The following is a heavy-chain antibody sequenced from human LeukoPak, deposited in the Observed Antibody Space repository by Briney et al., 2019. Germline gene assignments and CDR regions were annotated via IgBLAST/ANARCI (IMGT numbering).Heavy chain of an antibody. J-gene: IGHJ4*02. CDR3: ARHAVDIVATWGIVVVTEESYYFDY. V-gene: IGHV3-23*01. Sequence: PGGSLRLSCAASGFTFSGSAMHWVRQASGKGLEWVSAISGSGGSTYYADSVKGRFTISRDNSKNTLYLQMNSLRAEDTAVYYCARHAVDIVATWGIVVVTEESYYFDYWGQGTLVTVSS. D-gene: IGHD5-12*01. CDR1: GFTFSGSA. CDR2: ISGSGGST.